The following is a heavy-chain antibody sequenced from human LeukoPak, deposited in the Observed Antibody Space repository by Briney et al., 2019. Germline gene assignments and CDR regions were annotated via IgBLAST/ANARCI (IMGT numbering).Heavy chain of an antibody. Sequence: PSETLSLTCTVSRGSISRHYWSWIRQPAGKGLEWIGRIYSSGNTNYNPSLNSRVTMSVDTSKNQFSLKLTSVTAADTAVYYCARVLTAVGGPYYFDFWGQGTLVTVSS. D-gene: IGHD6-19*01. CDR3: ARVLTAVGGPYYFDF. J-gene: IGHJ4*02. CDR1: RGSISRHY. V-gene: IGHV4-4*07. CDR2: IYSSGNT.